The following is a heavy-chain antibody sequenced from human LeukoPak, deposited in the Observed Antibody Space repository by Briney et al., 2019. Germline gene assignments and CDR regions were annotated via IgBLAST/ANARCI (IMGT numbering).Heavy chain of an antibody. J-gene: IGHJ5*02. D-gene: IGHD3-3*01. CDR1: GGAISSGTYY. Sequence: PSETLSLTCTVSGGAISSGTYYWSWIRQSAGKGLEWIGRIYTSGTTNSNPSLKSRVTISVDTSKNQFSLKLSSVTAADTAVYYCARWYYDFWSGYMSHTNVGWFDPWGQGTLVTVSS. V-gene: IGHV4-61*02. CDR2: IYTSGTT. CDR3: ARWYYDFWSGYMSHTNVGWFDP.